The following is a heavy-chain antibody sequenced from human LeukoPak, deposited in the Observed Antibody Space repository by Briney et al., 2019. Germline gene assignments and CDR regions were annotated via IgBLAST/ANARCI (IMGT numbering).Heavy chain of an antibody. V-gene: IGHV3-30*02. Sequence: GGSLRLSCAASGFTFSSYGMHWVRQAPGKGLEWVAFIRYDGSNKYYADSVKGRFTISRDNSKNSLYLQMNSLRAEDTAVYYCARDLNCGGDCYSDYWGQGTLVTVSS. D-gene: IGHD2-21*02. CDR3: ARDLNCGGDCYSDY. CDR1: GFTFSSYG. CDR2: IRYDGSNK. J-gene: IGHJ4*02.